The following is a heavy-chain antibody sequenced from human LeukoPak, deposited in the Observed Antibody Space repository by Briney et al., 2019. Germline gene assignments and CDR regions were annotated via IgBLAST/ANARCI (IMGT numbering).Heavy chain of an antibody. CDR2: ISSSSSYI. CDR3: ARDPLNYYYYGMDV. J-gene: IGHJ6*02. V-gene: IGHV3-21*01. CDR1: GFTFSSYS. Sequence: PGGSLRLSCAASGFTFSSYSMNWVRQAPGKGLEWVSSISSSSSYIYYADSVKGRFTISTDNAKNSLYLQMNSLRAQDTAVYYCARDPLNYYYYGMDVWGQGTTVTVSS.